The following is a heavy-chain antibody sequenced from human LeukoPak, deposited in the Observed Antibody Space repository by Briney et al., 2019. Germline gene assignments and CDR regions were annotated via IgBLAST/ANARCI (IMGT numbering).Heavy chain of an antibody. D-gene: IGHD3-22*01. CDR2: MYLSGTT. CDR1: GGSIISANYY. Sequence: PSQTLSLTCTVSGGSIISANYYWSWIRQPPGKGLEWIGEMYLSGTTHSNPSVKSRVTISIDKSKNQFFLNLSSVTAADTAVYYCAGLVGRYSSGLYYYYFDYWGQGTLVTVSS. V-gene: IGHV4-30-4*01. J-gene: IGHJ4*02. CDR3: AGLVGRYSSGLYYYYFDY.